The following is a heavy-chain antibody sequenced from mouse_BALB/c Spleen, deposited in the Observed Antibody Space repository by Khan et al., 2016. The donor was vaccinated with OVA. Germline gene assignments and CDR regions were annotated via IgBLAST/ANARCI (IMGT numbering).Heavy chain of an antibody. CDR3: ARDYWDVFAY. D-gene: IGHD4-1*01. J-gene: IGHJ3*01. CDR2: IDPANGNT. CDR1: GFNIKDYY. Sequence: EVQLQESGAELVRPGALVKLSCKASGFNIKDYYMHWVKQRPEQGLEWIGRIDPANGNTKYDPKFQDKATITADTSSNTAYLQLSSLTSEDTAVYYCARDYWDVFAYWGQGTLVTVSA. V-gene: IGHV14-1*02.